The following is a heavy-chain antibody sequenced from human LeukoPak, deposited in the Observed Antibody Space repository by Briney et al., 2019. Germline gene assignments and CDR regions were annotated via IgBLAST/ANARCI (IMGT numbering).Heavy chain of an antibody. CDR3: ARDGVPAAIGWFDP. V-gene: IGHV3-33*01. D-gene: IGHD2-2*01. Sequence: GGSLRLSCAASGFTFSSYGMHWVRQAPGKGLEWVAVIWYDGSNKYYAGSVKGRFTISRDNSKNTLYLQMNSLRAEDTAVYYCARDGVPAAIGWFDPWGQGTLVTVSS. CDR1: GFTFSSYG. CDR2: IWYDGSNK. J-gene: IGHJ5*02.